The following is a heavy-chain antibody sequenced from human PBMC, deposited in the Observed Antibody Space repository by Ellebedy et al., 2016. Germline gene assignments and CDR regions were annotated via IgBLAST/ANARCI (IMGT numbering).Heavy chain of an antibody. J-gene: IGHJ4*02. CDR2: IYYSGST. V-gene: IGHV4-39*01. CDR1: GGSISTSSYY. Sequence: SETLSLTXTVSGGSISTSSYYWVWIRQPPGKGLEWIGSIYYSGSTYYNPSLKSRVTISVDTSKNQFSLKLSSVTAADTAVYYCARQLIAVAGGVDYWGQGTLVTVSS. CDR3: ARQLIAVAGGVDY. D-gene: IGHD6-19*01.